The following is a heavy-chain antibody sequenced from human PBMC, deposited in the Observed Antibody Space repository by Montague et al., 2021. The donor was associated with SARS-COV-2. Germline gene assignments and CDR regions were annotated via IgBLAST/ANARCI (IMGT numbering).Heavy chain of an antibody. D-gene: IGHD3-22*01. CDR2: IGTAGDT. J-gene: IGHJ4*02. CDR3: ARAPRGYYDSSGYYNPPYYFDY. Sequence: SLSFSCAASGFTFSSYDMPWVRQATGKGLEWVSAIGTAGDTYYPGSVKGRFTISRENAKNSLYLQMNSLRAGDTAVYYCARAPRGYYDSSGYYNPPYYFDYWGQGTLVTVSS. V-gene: IGHV3-13*01. CDR1: GFTFSSYD.